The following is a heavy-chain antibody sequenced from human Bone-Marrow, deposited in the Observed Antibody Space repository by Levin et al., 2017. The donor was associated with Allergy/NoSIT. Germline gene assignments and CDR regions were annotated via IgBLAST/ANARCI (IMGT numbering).Heavy chain of an antibody. CDR1: GFTFGTYA. Sequence: GGSLRLSCTTSGFTFGTYAMTWVRQTPGKGLQWLSTISGSSDAKYYADSVKGRFSISRDNSKNTLYLQMNSLRVDDTAVYYCAKDRHFSEGYWGQGTLVTVSS. J-gene: IGHJ4*02. CDR3: AKDRHFSEGY. D-gene: IGHD2/OR15-2a*01. CDR2: ISGSSDAK. V-gene: IGHV3-23*01.